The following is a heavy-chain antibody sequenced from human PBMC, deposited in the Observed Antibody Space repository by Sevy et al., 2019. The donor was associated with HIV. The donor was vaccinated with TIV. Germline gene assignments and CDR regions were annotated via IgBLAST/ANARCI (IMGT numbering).Heavy chain of an antibody. CDR2: VSDSGST. D-gene: IGHD1-26*01. CDR3: ARGRWRSSSDYSAFYY. Sequence: SENLSLTCSVSGGSVSSGDYFWHWIRQSPGKSLNWIGYVSDSGSTNYNPSLGSRATLSVDTSKNQFSLKLTSVTAADTAVYYCARGRWRSSSDYSAFYYWGQGILVTVSS. CDR1: GGSVSSGDYF. V-gene: IGHV4-61*08. J-gene: IGHJ4*02.